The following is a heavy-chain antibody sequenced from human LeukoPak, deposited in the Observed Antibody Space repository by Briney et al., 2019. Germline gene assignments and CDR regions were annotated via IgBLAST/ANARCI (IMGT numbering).Heavy chain of an antibody. D-gene: IGHD5-18*01. CDR1: GFTFSSYA. J-gene: IGHJ4*02. V-gene: IGHV3-23*01. Sequence: GGSLRLSCAASGFTFSSYAMSWARQAPGKGLEWVSAISGSGGSTYYADSVKGRFTISRDNSKNTLYLQMNSLRAEDTAVYYCAKDTAMVTTYFDYWGQGTLVTVSS. CDR3: AKDTAMVTTYFDY. CDR2: ISGSGGST.